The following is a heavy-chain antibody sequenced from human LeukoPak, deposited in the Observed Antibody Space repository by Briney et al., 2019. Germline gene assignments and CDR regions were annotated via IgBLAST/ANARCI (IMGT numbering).Heavy chain of an antibody. J-gene: IGHJ5*02. CDR2: IYYTGST. CDR1: GGPISSYY. Sequence: SETLSLTCIVSGGPISSYYWSWIRQPPGKGLEWIGYIYYTGSTNYNPSLKSRVTISVDTSKNQLSLKLTSLTAADTAVYYCARDYLFDPWGQGALVTVSS. CDR3: ARDYLFDP. V-gene: IGHV4-59*01.